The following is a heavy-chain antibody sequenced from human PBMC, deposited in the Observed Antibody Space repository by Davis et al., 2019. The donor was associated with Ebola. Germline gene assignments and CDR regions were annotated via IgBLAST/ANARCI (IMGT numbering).Heavy chain of an antibody. V-gene: IGHV3-7*03. CDR2: IKQDGSEK. CDR3: ARVSGTHYGGDHLDY. J-gene: IGHJ4*02. D-gene: IGHD1-26*01. CDR1: GFTFSSYW. Sequence: PGGSLRLSCAASGFTFSSYWMSWVRQAPGKGLEWVANIKQDGSEKYYVDSVKGRFTISRDNAKNSLYLQMNSLRAEDTAVYYCARVSGTHYGGDHLDYWGQGALVTVSS.